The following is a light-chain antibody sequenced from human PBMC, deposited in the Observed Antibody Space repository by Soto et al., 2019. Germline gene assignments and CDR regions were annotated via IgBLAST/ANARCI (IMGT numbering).Light chain of an antibody. CDR3: QESFNTPWT. V-gene: IGKV1-39*01. CDR2: AAS. J-gene: IGKJ1*01. CDR1: QHIGNF. Sequence: DIQMTQSPSSLSGSVGDRVTITCRASQHIGNFLNWYQKKPGKAPKLLIYAASSLPSGVPSGFSGYGSGTNFTLTITTLQPEEFATYYCQESFNTPWTFGQGTEVAI.